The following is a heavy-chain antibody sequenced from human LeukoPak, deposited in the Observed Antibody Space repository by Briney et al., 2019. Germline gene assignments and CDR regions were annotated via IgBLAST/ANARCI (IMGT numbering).Heavy chain of an antibody. CDR1: GGSISSGSYY. D-gene: IGHD3-10*01. CDR2: IYTSGST. V-gene: IGHV4-61*02. CDR3: ARRHGLARGFLNY. Sequence: SETLSLTCTVSGGSISSGSYYWSWIRQPAGKGLEWIGRIYTSGSTNYNPSLKSRVTISVDTSKNQFSLKLSSVTAADTAVYYCARRHGLARGFLNYWGQGTLVTVSS. J-gene: IGHJ4*02.